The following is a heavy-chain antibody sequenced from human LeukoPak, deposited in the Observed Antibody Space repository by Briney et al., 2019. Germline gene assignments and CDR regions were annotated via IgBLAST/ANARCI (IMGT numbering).Heavy chain of an antibody. CDR1: GYTFTSYD. J-gene: IGHJ5*02. CDR2: INPSGGST. Sequence: ASVKVSCKASGYTFTSYDINWVRQATGQGLEWMGIINPSGGSTSYAQKFQGRVTMTRDTSTSTVYMELSSLRSEDTAVYYCARDGTSSSWYGWFDPWGQGTLVTVSS. CDR3: ARDGTSSSWYGWFDP. V-gene: IGHV1-46*01. D-gene: IGHD6-13*01.